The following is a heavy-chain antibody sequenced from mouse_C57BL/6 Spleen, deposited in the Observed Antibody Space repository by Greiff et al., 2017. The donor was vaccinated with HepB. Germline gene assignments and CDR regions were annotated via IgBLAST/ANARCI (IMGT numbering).Heavy chain of an antibody. V-gene: IGHV1-42*01. CDR3: ARWGYYGSSYYFDY. J-gene: IGHJ2*01. CDR1: GYSFTGYY. Sequence: EVMLVESGPELVKPGASVKISCKASGYSFTGYYMNWVKQSPEKSLEWIGEINPSTGGTTYNQKFKAKATLTVDKSSSTAYMQLKSLTSEDSAVYYCARWGYYGSSYYFDYWGQGTTLTVSS. D-gene: IGHD1-1*01. CDR2: INPSTGGT.